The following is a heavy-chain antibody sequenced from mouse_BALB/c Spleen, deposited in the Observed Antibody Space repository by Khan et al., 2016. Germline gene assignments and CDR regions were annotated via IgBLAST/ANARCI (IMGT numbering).Heavy chain of an antibody. CDR1: GYSITSDYA. V-gene: IGHV3-2*02. J-gene: IGHJ4*01. CDR3: ARTPTAYYSMDY. D-gene: IGHD1-2*01. CDR2: ISYSGST. Sequence: EVQLQESGPGLVKPSQSLSLTCTVTGYSITSDYAWNWIRQFPGNKLEWMGYISYSGSTRYCPSLKSRISITRATSKNQFFLQLNSVTTEDTATYYCARTPTAYYSMDYWGQGTSVTVSS.